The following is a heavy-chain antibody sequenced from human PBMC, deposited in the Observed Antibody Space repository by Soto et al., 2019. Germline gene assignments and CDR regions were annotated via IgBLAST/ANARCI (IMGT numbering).Heavy chain of an antibody. CDR2: ISYDGSNK. J-gene: IGHJ6*02. CDR3: ARDQEQWRNLNHYYYYGMDV. CDR1: GFTFSSYA. V-gene: IGHV3-30-3*01. Sequence: GGSLRLSCAASGFTFSSYAMHWVRQAPGKGLEWVAVISYDGSNKYYADSVKGRFTISRDNSKNTLYLQMNSLRAEDTAVYYCARDQEQWRNLNHYYYYGMDVWGQGTTVTVSS. D-gene: IGHD6-19*01.